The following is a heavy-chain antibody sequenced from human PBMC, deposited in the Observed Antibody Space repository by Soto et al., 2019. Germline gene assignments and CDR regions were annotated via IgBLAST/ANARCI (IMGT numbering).Heavy chain of an antibody. Sequence: QVQLQESGPGLVKPSGTLSLTCAVSSGSISSSNWWSWVRQPPGKGLEWIGEIYHSGSTNYNPSLKSRVTRSVDKSKNQFSLKLSSVTAADTAVYYCARKYYGSGGYYYMDVWGKGTTVTVSS. J-gene: IGHJ6*03. V-gene: IGHV4-4*02. CDR1: SGSISSSNW. CDR3: ARKYYGSGGYYYMDV. CDR2: IYHSGST. D-gene: IGHD3-10*01.